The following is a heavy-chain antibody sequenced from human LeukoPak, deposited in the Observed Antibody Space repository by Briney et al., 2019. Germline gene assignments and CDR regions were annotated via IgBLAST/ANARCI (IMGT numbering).Heavy chain of an antibody. D-gene: IGHD4-11*01. CDR3: ARDSTVTTDGFYYYYGMDV. CDR2: ISYDGSNK. J-gene: IGHJ6*02. Sequence: GGSLRLSCAASGFTFSSYAMHWVRQAPGKGLEGVAVISYDGSNKYYADSVKGRFTISRDNSKNKLYLQMNSLRAEDTAVYYCARDSTVTTDGFYYYYGMDVWGQGTTVTVS. V-gene: IGHV3-30*04. CDR1: GFTFSSYA.